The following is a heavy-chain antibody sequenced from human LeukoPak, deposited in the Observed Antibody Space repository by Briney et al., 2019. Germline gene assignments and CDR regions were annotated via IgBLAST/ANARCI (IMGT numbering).Heavy chain of an antibody. CDR1: GGSISSYY. D-gene: IGHD3-9*01. CDR3: ARVALGDFDWTGGNWFDP. CDR2: IYYGGST. J-gene: IGHJ5*02. Sequence: SETLSLTCTVSGGSISSYYWSWIRQPPGKGLEWIGYIYYGGSTNYNPSLKSRVTISVDTSKNQFSLKLSSVTAADAAVYYCARVALGDFDWTGGNWFDPWGQGTLVTVSS. V-gene: IGHV4-59*01.